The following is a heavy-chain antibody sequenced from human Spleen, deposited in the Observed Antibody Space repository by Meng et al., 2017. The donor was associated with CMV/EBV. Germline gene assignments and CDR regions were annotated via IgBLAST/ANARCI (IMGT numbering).Heavy chain of an antibody. CDR1: GFSFSDYF. CDR2: ISSSGNTI. V-gene: IGHV3-11*04. CDR3: ARDWGGIDY. J-gene: IGHJ4*02. D-gene: IGHD2-21*01. Sequence: GESLKISCAASGFSFSDYFMIWIRQAPGMGLEWLSYISSSGNTIYYADSVRGRFTMSRDNAKKSLYLQMNSLRAEDTAVYYCARDWGGIDYWGQGTLVTVSS.